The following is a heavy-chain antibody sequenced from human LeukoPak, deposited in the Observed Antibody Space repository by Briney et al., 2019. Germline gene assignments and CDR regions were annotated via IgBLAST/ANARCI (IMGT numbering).Heavy chain of an antibody. CDR2: IYYSGST. J-gene: IGHJ3*02. CDR1: GGSISSSSYY. V-gene: IGHV4-39*01. Sequence: PSETLSLTCTVSGGSISSSSYYWGWIRQPPGKGLEWIGSIYYSGSTYYNPSLKSRVTISVDTSKNQFSLKLSSVTAADTAVYYCARHFYGVLADRPAFGIWGQGTMVTVSS. D-gene: IGHD3-3*02. CDR3: ARHFYGVLADRPAFGI.